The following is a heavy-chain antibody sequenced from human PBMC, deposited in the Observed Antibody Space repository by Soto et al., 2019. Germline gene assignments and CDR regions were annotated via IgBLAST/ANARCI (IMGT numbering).Heavy chain of an antibody. CDR3: TTDDRGGRFVGGLAFHP. J-gene: IGHJ5*02. D-gene: IGHD6-19*01. CDR1: GFSFSQAW. Sequence: GESLSLSCTGSGFSFSQAWMSWVRLLPGRGLQWLGRIKSNREGGSKDYAEAVKGRFTIARDDAKSTLFLQMDSLTVEDTGVYYCTTDDRGGRFVGGLAFHPWCQG. CDR2: IKSNREGGSK. V-gene: IGHV3-15*01.